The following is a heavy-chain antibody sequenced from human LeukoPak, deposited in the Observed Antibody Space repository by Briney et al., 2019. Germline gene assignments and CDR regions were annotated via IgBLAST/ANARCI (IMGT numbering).Heavy chain of an antibody. CDR2: ISGSGGST. V-gene: IGHV3-23*01. CDR3: AKEFHGDFPGY. CDR1: GFTFSTYS. Sequence: GGSLRLSCAASGFTFSTYSMNWVRQAPGKGLEWVSAISGSGGSTYYADFVKGRFTISRDNSKDTLYLQMNSLTAEDTAVYYCAKEFHGDFPGYWGQGTLVTVSS. D-gene: IGHD4-17*01. J-gene: IGHJ4*02.